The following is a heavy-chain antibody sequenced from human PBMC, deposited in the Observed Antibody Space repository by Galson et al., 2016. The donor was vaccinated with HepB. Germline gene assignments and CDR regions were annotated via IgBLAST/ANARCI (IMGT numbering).Heavy chain of an antibody. J-gene: IGHJ6*02. D-gene: IGHD3-3*01. CDR2: IYPGDSDT. V-gene: IGHV5-51*01. CDR3: AGVFWPPHRDRYYYGRDV. Sequence: QSGAEVKQPGESLKISCKTSGYNFNIYWIAWVRQMPGTGPEWMGIIYPGDSDTRYSPSFQGQVTIAAYKSISTANLQWSSLESSDTAMFSCAGVFWPPHRDRYYYGRDVWGQGTTVTVSS. CDR1: GYNFNIYW.